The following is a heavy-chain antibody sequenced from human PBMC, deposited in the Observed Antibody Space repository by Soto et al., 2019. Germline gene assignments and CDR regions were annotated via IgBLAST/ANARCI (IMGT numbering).Heavy chain of an antibody. D-gene: IGHD2-15*01. V-gene: IGHV4-34*01. CDR2: INHSGST. Sequence: QVQLQQWGAGLLKPSETLSLTCAVYGGSFSGYYWSWIRQPPGKGLEWIGEINHSGSTNYNPSLKSRVTISVDTSKNQFSLKLSSVTAADTAVYYCARVPRGYCSGGSSYPFDYWGQGTLVTVSS. J-gene: IGHJ4*02. CDR1: GGSFSGYY. CDR3: ARVPRGYCSGGSSYPFDY.